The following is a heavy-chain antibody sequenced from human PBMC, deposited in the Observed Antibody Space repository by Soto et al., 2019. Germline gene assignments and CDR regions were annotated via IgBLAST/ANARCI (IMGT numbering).Heavy chain of an antibody. CDR2: INAYNGNT. J-gene: IGHJ4*02. Sequence: QVQLVQSGAEVKEPGASVKVSCKASGYTFTTYGISWVRQAPGQGLEWMGWINAYNGNTTYAQNRQGRVTMTTDTPTSTTCMKLRSLRSDATPVYYCARDPVAGTYFDYWGQGTLVTVSS. CDR1: GYTFTTYG. CDR3: ARDPVAGTYFDY. V-gene: IGHV1-18*01. D-gene: IGHD6-19*01.